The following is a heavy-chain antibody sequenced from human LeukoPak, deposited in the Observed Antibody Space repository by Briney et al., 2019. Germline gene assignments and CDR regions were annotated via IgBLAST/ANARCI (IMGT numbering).Heavy chain of an antibody. Sequence: SETLSLTCAVYGGSFSGYYWSWIRQPAGKGLEWIGRIYTSGSTNYNPSLKSRVTISVDTSKNQFSLKLSSVTAADTAEYYCARRCNGWAIPHYFDYWGQGTLVTVSS. J-gene: IGHJ4*02. D-gene: IGHD1-26*01. CDR2: IYTSGST. CDR1: GGSFSGYY. V-gene: IGHV4-59*10. CDR3: ARRCNGWAIPHYFDY.